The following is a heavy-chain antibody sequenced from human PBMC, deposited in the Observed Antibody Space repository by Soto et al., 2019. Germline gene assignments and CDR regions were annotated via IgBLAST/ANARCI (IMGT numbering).Heavy chain of an antibody. CDR3: SIRDQIYDPGYYYDF. CDR2: ISGSGGRT. V-gene: IGHV3-23*01. J-gene: IGHJ4*02. D-gene: IGHD5-12*01. Sequence: PGGSLRLSCAASGFTFSDYAMSWVRQGPGKGLEWVSTISGSGGRTFYADSVKGRFTISRDNSKNTLYLQMNSLRAEDTAVYYCSIRDQIYDPGYYYDFWGQGTPVTVAA. CDR1: GFTFSDYA.